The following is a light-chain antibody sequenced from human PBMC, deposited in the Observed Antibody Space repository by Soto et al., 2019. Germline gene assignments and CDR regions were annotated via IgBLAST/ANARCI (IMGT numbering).Light chain of an antibody. J-gene: IGKJ3*01. Sequence: ETVMTQSPGTLSVSPGETVSLSCRASESISSSLAWYQRRPGQSPRLLIYDASTRATDIPPRFSGSGSGTQFTLTISGLQSEDFAVYFCQQYFRWPLTFGPGTTVDIK. CDR2: DAS. V-gene: IGKV3-15*01. CDR1: ESISSS. CDR3: QQYFRWPLT.